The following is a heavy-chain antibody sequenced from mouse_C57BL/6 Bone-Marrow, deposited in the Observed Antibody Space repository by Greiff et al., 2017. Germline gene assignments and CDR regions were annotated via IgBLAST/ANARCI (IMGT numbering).Heavy chain of an antibody. D-gene: IGHD4-1*01. V-gene: IGHV14-2*01. CDR3: ARELDYAMDY. CDR2: IDPEDGET. Sequence: VQLKQSGAELVKPGASVKLSCTASGFNIKDYYMHWVKQRTEQGLEWIGRIDPEDGETKSAPKFQGKATITADTSSNTAYLQLSSLTSEDTAIYYCARELDYAMDYWGQGTSVTVSS. J-gene: IGHJ4*01. CDR1: GFNIKDYY.